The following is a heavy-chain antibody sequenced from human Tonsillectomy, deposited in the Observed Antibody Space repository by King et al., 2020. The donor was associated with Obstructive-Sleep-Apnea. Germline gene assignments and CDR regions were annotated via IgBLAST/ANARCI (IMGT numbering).Heavy chain of an antibody. CDR3: ASQDIVPGGPLRFNFYGIDV. J-gene: IGHJ6*02. Sequence: QLVQSGAEVKKPGESLKISCKGSGYRFTSYWIGWVRQMPGKGLEWMGTIYPGDSDTRYSPSFQGQVTISADMSINTAYLQWSSLKASDTAIYYCASQDIVPGGPLRFNFYGIDVWGQGTTVTVSS. CDR2: IYPGDSDT. CDR1: GYRFTSYW. D-gene: IGHD2-15*01. V-gene: IGHV5-51*01.